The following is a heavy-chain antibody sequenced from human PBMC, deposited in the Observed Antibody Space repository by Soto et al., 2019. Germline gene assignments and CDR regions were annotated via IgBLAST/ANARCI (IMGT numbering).Heavy chain of an antibody. D-gene: IGHD1-1*01. CDR2: TSYDGNNE. Sequence: GGSLRLSCAASGFTFSNYTMHWFRQAPGKGLEWVALTSYDGNNEYYTDSVKGRFTISRDNSKNTLFLQMNSPRPEDTAVYYCAKDKGVFNWATSYFDYWGQGALVTVSS. CDR3: AKDKGVFNWATSYFDY. J-gene: IGHJ4*02. V-gene: IGHV3-30*18. CDR1: GFTFSNYT.